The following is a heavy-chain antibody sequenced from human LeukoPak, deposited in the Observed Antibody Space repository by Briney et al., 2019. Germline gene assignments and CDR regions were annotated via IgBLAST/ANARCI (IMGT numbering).Heavy chain of an antibody. Sequence: PSETLSLTCAVYGGSFSGYYWSWIRQPPGKGLEWIGEINHSGSTNYNPSLKSRVTMSVDTSKNQFSLKIYSVTAADTAVYYCARNFPGRTEDVWGKGTTVTVSS. CDR2: INHSGST. CDR3: ARNFPGRTEDV. CDR1: GGSFSGYY. V-gene: IGHV4-34*10. J-gene: IGHJ6*04.